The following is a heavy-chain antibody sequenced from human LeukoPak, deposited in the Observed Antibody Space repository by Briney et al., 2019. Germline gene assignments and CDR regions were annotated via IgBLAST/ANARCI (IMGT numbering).Heavy chain of an antibody. CDR3: AKDWYSFTVVTPFSH. J-gene: IGHJ4*02. CDR1: GVSISSSN. Sequence: LSLTCTVSGVSISSSNSYWGWIRQPPGKGLEWVAGISNDGNKKYYADSVKGRFIISRDNSKNTLYLQMNSLRAEDTAVYYCAKDWYSFTVVTPFSHWGQGTLVTVSS. D-gene: IGHD4-23*01. CDR2: ISNDGNKK. V-gene: IGHV3-30*18.